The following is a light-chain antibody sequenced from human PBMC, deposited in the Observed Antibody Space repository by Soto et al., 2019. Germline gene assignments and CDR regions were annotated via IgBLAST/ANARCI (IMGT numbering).Light chain of an antibody. CDR3: QQYNTFLT. CDR2: VAS. CDR1: QAISSH. V-gene: IGKV1-9*01. Sequence: IQLTQSPSSLSASVGDRVTNTCRASQAISSHLAWYQQKPGKAPKLLVYVASTLQSGVPSRFSGSGSGTEFTLTISSLQPDDSATYYCQQYNTFLTFGGGTKVDI. J-gene: IGKJ4*01.